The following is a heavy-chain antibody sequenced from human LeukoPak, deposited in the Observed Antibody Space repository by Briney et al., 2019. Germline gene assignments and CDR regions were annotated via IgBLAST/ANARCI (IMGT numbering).Heavy chain of an antibody. D-gene: IGHD2-15*01. CDR2: ISGSGGST. Sequence: GGSLRLSCAASGFTFSSYAMSWVRQAPGKGLEWVSAISGSGGSTYYADSVKGRFTISRDNSKNTLYLQMNSLRAEDTAVYYCAKDEGYCSGGSCYYFDYWGQGTLVTVSS. V-gene: IGHV3-23*01. J-gene: IGHJ4*02. CDR1: GFTFSSYA. CDR3: AKDEGYCSGGSCYYFDY.